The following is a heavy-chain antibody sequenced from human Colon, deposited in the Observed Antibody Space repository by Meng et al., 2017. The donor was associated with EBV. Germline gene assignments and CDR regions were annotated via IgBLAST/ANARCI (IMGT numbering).Heavy chain of an antibody. CDR3: ARVGAYCGGDCYHPR. CDR1: GGSLGTRNW. J-gene: IGHJ4*02. CDR2: IYHSGST. D-gene: IGHD2-21*02. Sequence: QGQLPDSGPGLVELSGPLALTCAVSGGSLGTRNWWSLVRQPPGKGLEWIGEIYHSGSTNYNPSLKSRVTISLDESKNQFSLRLSSVTAADTAVYYCARVGAYCGGDCYHPRWGQGTLVTVSS. V-gene: IGHV4-4*02.